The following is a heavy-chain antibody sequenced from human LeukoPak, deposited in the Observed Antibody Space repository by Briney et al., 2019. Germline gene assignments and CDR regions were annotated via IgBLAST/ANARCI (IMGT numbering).Heavy chain of an antibody. Sequence: GASVKVSCKASGGTFSSYAISWVRQAPGQGLEWMGGIIPIFGTANYAQKFQGRVTITTDESTSTAYMELSSLRSEDTAVYYCAQDGRGDYYYYMDVWGKGTTVTVSS. CDR3: AQDGRGDYYYYMDV. J-gene: IGHJ6*03. V-gene: IGHV1-69*05. D-gene: IGHD3-10*01. CDR2: IIPIFGTA. CDR1: GGTFSSYA.